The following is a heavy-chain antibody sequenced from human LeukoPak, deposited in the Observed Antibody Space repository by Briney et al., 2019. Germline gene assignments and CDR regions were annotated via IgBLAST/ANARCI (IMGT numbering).Heavy chain of an antibody. D-gene: IGHD3-16*01. CDR3: ARRGNRQPFDY. J-gene: IGHJ4*02. Sequence: PGGSLRLSCAASGFTFSSYWMSWVRQAPGKGLEWVANIRQGGSEKYYVDSVKGRFTISRDNAKNSLYLQMNSLRAEDTAVYYCARRGNRQPFDYWGQGTLVTVSS. V-gene: IGHV3-7*01. CDR2: IRQGGSEK. CDR1: GFTFSSYW.